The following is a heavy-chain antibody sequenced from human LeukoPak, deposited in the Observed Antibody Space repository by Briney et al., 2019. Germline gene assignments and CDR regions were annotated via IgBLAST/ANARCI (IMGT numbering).Heavy chain of an antibody. V-gene: IGHV4-34*01. CDR1: GGSFSGYY. CDR2: INHSGST. CDR3: ARSTVYFDAFDI. Sequence: SETLSLTCAVYGGSFSGYYWSWIRQPPGKGLEWIGEINHSGSTNYNPPLKSRVTISVDTSKNQFSLKLSSVTAADTAVYYCARSTVYFDAFDIWGQGTMVTVSS. D-gene: IGHD2/OR15-2a*01. J-gene: IGHJ3*02.